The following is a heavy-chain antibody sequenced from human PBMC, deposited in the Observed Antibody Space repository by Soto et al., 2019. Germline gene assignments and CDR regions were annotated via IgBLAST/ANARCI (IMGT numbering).Heavy chain of an antibody. CDR3: AKDPRLQLGF. V-gene: IGHV3-30-3*01. Sequence: PGGSLRLSCAASGFTFSSYAMHWVRQAPDKGLEWVAVISYDGSNKYYADSVKGRFTISRDNSRNTLYLQMNSLRVEDTAVYYCAKDPRLQLGFWGQGTLVTVSS. CDR1: GFTFSSYA. CDR2: ISYDGSNK. J-gene: IGHJ4*02. D-gene: IGHD1-1*01.